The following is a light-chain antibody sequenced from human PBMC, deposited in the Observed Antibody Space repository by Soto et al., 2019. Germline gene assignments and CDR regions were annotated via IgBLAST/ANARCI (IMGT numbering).Light chain of an antibody. Sequence: QSALTQPASVSGSPGQSITISCTGTSSDVGGYNYVSWYQQHPGKAPKLMIYDVSHRPSGVSNRCSGSKSGNTASLTISGLQAEDEADYFCSSYTSSITLVFGGGTKLTVL. J-gene: IGLJ2*01. CDR1: SSDVGGYNY. CDR3: SSYTSSITLV. CDR2: DVS. V-gene: IGLV2-14*01.